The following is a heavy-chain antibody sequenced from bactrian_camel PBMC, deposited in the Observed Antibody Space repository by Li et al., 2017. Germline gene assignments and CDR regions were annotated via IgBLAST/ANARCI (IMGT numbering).Heavy chain of an antibody. Sequence: HVQLVESGGGSVQAGGSLRLSCVASGRTQISYCMGWSRQAPGKERELVSAILPDGTTMYEDSMKGRFIVSGDNAKNTLYLQMNSLKTEDTAMYYCAAANLLPYEEVNWVRGGAPDFGYWGQGTQVTVS. D-gene: IGHD3*01. CDR1: GRTQISYC. J-gene: IGHJ6*01. V-gene: IGHV3S57*01. CDR3: AAANLLPYEEVNWVRGGAPDFGY. CDR2: ILPDGTT.